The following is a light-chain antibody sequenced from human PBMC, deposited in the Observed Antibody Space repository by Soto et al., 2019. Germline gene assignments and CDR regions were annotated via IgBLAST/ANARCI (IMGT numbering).Light chain of an antibody. CDR3: SSYTSSSTVV. J-gene: IGLJ2*01. CDR1: SSDVGGYKY. V-gene: IGLV2-14*01. Sequence: QSALTQPASVSGSPGQSITISCTGTSSDVGGYKYVSWYQQHPGKAPKVMIYEVSNRPSGVSNRFSGSKSGNTAFLTISGLQAEDEADYYCSSYTSSSTVVFGGGTQLTVL. CDR2: EVS.